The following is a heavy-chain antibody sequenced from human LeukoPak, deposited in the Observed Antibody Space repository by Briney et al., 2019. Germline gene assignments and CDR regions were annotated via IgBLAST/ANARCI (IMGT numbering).Heavy chain of an antibody. Sequence: GESLKISCKGSGYSFTSYWIGWVRQMPGKGLEWVGRIKPKADGGTTYYAAPVKGRFTISRDDSKNTFFVQMNNLKVEDTAVYYCSTGSTVFDSWGQGTLVTVSS. CDR3: STGSTVFDS. V-gene: IGHV3-15*01. CDR2: IKPKADGGTT. D-gene: IGHD6-6*01. J-gene: IGHJ4*02. CDR1: GYSFTSYW.